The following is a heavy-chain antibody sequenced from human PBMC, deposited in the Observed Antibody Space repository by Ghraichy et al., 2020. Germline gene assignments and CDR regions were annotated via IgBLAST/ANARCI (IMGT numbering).Heavy chain of an antibody. CDR1: GFSFSTYA. CDR2: ISGSGGST. Sequence: GGSLRLSCRASGFSFSTYAMNWVRQAPGKGLEWVSAISGSGGSTYYADSVKGRFTISRDNSKNTLYLQMNSLRAEDTAVYYCAKREYFQHWGQGTLVTVSS. V-gene: IGHV3-23*01. J-gene: IGHJ1*01. CDR3: AKREYFQH.